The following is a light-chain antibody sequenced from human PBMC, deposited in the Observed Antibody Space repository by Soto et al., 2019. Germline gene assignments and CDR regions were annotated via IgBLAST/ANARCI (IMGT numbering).Light chain of an antibody. CDR1: QSVSTSY. CDR3: QQYSDAPHT. CDR2: GSS. Sequence: EIVLTQSPGTLSLSPGERATLSCRASQSVSTSYLPWYQQKPGQAPRLLIYGSSSRAAGIPDRFRGSGTGTDFTLTIRRLEPDDFGVYYCQQYSDAPHTFGLGTKADI. J-gene: IGKJ2*01. V-gene: IGKV3-20*01.